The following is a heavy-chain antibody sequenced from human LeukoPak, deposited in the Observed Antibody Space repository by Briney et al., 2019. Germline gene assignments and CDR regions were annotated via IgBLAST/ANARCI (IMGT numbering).Heavy chain of an antibody. CDR2: INPNSGGT. Sequence: ASVKVSCKASGYTFTGYYMHWVRQAPGQGLEWMGWINPNSGGTNYAQKFQGRVTMTRDTSISTAYMELSRLRSDDTAVYYCAGDTVYDFWSGLYAFDIWGQGTMVTVSS. CDR3: AGDTVYDFWSGLYAFDI. D-gene: IGHD3-3*01. J-gene: IGHJ3*02. CDR1: GYTFTGYY. V-gene: IGHV1-2*02.